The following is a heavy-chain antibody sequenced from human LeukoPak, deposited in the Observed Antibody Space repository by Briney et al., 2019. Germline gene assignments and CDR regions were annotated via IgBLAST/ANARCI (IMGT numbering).Heavy chain of an antibody. Sequence: GGSLRLSCAASGFTFSKYGMHWVRQAPGKGLEWVTFIRYDGSNKYYADSLKGRFTISRDNAKNSLYLQMNSLRAEDTAVYYCARSAGHFDYWGQGTLVTVSS. D-gene: IGHD6-19*01. CDR1: GFTFSKYG. CDR2: IRYDGSNK. J-gene: IGHJ4*02. V-gene: IGHV3-30*02. CDR3: ARSAGHFDY.